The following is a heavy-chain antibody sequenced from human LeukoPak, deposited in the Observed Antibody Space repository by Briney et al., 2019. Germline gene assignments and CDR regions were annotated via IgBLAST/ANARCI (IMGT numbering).Heavy chain of an antibody. CDR2: ISSSGSII. Sequence: GGSLRLSCTASGFTFGDYPMSWFRQAPGKGLEWVSYISSSGSIIYYADSVKGRFTISRDNAKDSLYLRMNSLRAEDMAVYYCARVWYSGSYPVDYWGQGTLVTVSS. J-gene: IGHJ4*02. CDR1: GFTFGDYP. V-gene: IGHV3-11*01. D-gene: IGHD1-26*01. CDR3: ARVWYSGSYPVDY.